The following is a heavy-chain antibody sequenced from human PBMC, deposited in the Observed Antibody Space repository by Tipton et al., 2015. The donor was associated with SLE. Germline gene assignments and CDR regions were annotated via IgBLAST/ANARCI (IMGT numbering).Heavy chain of an antibody. CDR1: GYTFTSYG. CDR3: ARGENYYESSGYYYYYYGMDV. Sequence: QLVQSGAEAKKPGASVKVSCKASGYTFTSYGISWVRQAPGQGLEWMGGIIPIFGTANYAQKFQGRVTITADKSTSTAYMELSSLRSEDTAVYYCARGENYYESSGYYYYYYGMDVWGQGTTVTVSS. CDR2: IIPIFGTA. D-gene: IGHD3-22*01. J-gene: IGHJ6*02. V-gene: IGHV1-69*06.